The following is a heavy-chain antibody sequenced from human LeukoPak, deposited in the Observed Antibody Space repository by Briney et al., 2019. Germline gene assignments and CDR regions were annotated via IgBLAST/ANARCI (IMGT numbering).Heavy chain of an antibody. CDR2: ISYDGSNK. V-gene: IGHV3-30*18. J-gene: IGHJ4*02. CDR1: GFTFSSYG. D-gene: IGHD3-22*01. Sequence: GGSLRLSCAASGFTFSSYGMHWVRQAPGKGLEWVAVISYDGSNKYYADSVKGRFTISRDNSKNTLYLQMNSLRAEDTAVYYCAKDAPFYSDTSDSYLLSWGQGILVTVSS. CDR3: AKDAPFYSDTSDSYLLS.